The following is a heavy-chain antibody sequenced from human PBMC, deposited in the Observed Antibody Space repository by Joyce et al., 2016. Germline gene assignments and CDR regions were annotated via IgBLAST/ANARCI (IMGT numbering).Heavy chain of an antibody. CDR2: IIPVCGAA. CDR3: ARGGTSSDHYFFYTLDV. CDR1: GGDFSNYT. V-gene: IGHV1-69*12. Sequence: QVLLLQSGAAVKRPGSSLRVSCKSSGGDFSNYTVNWVRQAPGQRLEWMGGIIPVCGAAKYAEDFQGRVTLTADQSTRTAYLELSSLTSADTAVYYCARGGTSSDHYFFYTLDVWGPGTTVIVSS. D-gene: IGHD1-14*01. J-gene: IGHJ6*02.